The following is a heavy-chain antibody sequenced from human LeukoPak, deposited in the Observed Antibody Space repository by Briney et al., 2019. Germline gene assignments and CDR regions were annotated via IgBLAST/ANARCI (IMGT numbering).Heavy chain of an antibody. CDR1: GFTFSSYS. Sequence: GGSLRLSCAASGFTFSSYSMNWIRQAPGKGLEWVSSISSSTSYIYYADSVKGRFTISKDNAKNSLYLQMNSLRAEDTAVYYCARGVYYGSGSYFYYYYGMDVWGQGTTVTVSS. CDR2: ISSSTSYI. CDR3: ARGVYYGSGSYFYYYYGMDV. V-gene: IGHV3-21*04. J-gene: IGHJ6*02. D-gene: IGHD3-10*01.